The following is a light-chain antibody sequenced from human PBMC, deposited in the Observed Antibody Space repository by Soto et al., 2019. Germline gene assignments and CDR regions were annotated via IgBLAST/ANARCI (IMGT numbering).Light chain of an antibody. CDR1: SSDVGGYNY. J-gene: IGLJ1*01. CDR2: EVS. Sequence: QSALTQPASVSGSPGQSITISCTGTSSDVGGYNYVSWYQQHPGKAPKLMIYEVSNRPSGVSNRFSGSKSGNTASLTISGLQAEDEANYYCSSYTSISTRYVFGTGTQLTVL. CDR3: SSYTSISTRYV. V-gene: IGLV2-14*01.